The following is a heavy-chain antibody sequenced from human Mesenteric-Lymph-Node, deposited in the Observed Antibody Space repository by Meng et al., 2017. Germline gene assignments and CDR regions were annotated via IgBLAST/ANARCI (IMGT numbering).Heavy chain of an antibody. CDR1: GFTFSSYA. V-gene: IGHV3-30*04. Sequence: GESLKISCAASGFTFSSYAMHWVRQAPGKGLEWVAVISYDGSNKYYADSVKGRFTISRDNSKNTLYLQMNSLRAEDTAVYYCARAAVTTENAFDIWGQGTMVT. CDR3: ARAAVTTENAFDI. CDR2: ISYDGSNK. D-gene: IGHD4-17*01. J-gene: IGHJ3*02.